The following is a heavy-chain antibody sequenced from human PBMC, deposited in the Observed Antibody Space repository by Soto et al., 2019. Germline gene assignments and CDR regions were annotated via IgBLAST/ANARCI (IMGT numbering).Heavy chain of an antibody. J-gene: IGHJ2*01. CDR1: GGSISSYY. Sequence: QVQLQESGPGLVKPSETLSLTCTVSGGSISSYYWSWIRQPPGKGLEWIGYIYYRGSTNYKPSLKRRVTISVDTSKNQFSLKLSSVTAADTDMYYCARFNWYFDLWGRGTLVTVSS. CDR2: IYYRGST. V-gene: IGHV4-59*01. CDR3: ARFNWYFDL.